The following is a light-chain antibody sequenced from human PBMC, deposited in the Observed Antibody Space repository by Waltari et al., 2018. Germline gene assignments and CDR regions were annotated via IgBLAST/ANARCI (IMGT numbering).Light chain of an antibody. V-gene: IGLV1-40*01. CDR1: GSHIGAAYD. J-gene: IGLJ2*01. CDR2: GTN. Sequence: QPVLTQPPSVSGAPGPRVTISCTESGSHIGAAYDVHWYRQLPGKAPTLLIYGTNTRPLGVPDRFFGSQSGTSASLAIVGLQADDEADYYCQSYDTSLSVVFGGGTKLTVL. CDR3: QSYDTSLSVV.